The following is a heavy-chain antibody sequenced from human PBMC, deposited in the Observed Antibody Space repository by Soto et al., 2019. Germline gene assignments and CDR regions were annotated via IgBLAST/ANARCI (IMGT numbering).Heavy chain of an antibody. J-gene: IGHJ3*02. V-gene: IGHV1-46*01. CDR1: GYTFTSYY. CDR3: ARDVASDAFDI. D-gene: IGHD5-12*01. Sequence: ASVKVSCKASGYTFTSYYMHWVRQAPGQGLEWMGIINPSGGSTSYAQKFQGRVTMTRDTSTSTVYMELSSLRSEHTAVYYCARDVASDAFDIWGQGTMVTVSS. CDR2: INPSGGST.